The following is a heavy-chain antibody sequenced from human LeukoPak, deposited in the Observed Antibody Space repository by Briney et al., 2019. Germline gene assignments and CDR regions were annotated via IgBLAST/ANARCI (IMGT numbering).Heavy chain of an antibody. CDR3: ARLPPLGDAFDI. CDR1: GGSISSSSYY. V-gene: IGHV4-39*07. D-gene: IGHD1-14*01. Sequence: SETLSLTCTVSGGSISSSSYYWGWIRQPPGKGLEWIGSIYYSGSTNYNPSLKSRVTISVDTSKNQFSLKLSSVTAADTAVYYCARLPPLGDAFDIWGQGTMVTVSS. CDR2: IYYSGST. J-gene: IGHJ3*02.